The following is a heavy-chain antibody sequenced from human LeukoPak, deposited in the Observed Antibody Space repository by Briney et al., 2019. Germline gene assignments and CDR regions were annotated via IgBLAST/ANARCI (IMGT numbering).Heavy chain of an antibody. J-gene: IGHJ3*02. V-gene: IGHV3-21*01. CDR3: ARVKYSSAFDI. D-gene: IGHD2/OR15-2a*01. Sequence: GGSLRLSCAASGFTLSTYSMSWVRQAPGKGLEWVSSISSSSSYKYYADSLKGRFTISRDNAKNSLYLQMNSQRGEDTGVYYCARVKYSSAFDIWGQGTMVTVSS. CDR1: GFTLSTYS. CDR2: ISSSSSYK.